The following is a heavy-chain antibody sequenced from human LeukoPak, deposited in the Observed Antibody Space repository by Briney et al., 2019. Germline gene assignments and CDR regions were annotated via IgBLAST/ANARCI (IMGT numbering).Heavy chain of an antibody. D-gene: IGHD6-19*01. CDR1: GGSISSYY. CDR2: IYYSGST. Sequence: SETPSLTCTVSGGSISSYYWSWIRQPPGKGLEWIGYIYYSGSTNYNPSLKSRVTISVDTSKNQFSLKLSSVTAADTAVYYCARDKGVGSGDAFDIWGQGTMVTVSS. CDR3: ARDKGVGSGDAFDI. V-gene: IGHV4-59*01. J-gene: IGHJ3*02.